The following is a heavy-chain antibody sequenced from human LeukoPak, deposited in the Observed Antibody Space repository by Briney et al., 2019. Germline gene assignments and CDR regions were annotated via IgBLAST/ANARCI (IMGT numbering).Heavy chain of an antibody. CDR3: ARLIAAVTGWFDP. J-gene: IGHJ5*02. CDR2: VYYSGST. Sequence: KPSETLSLTCTLSDGSIRSSSYCWGWIRQPPGKGLEWIGNVYYSGSTYYNPSLKSRVTISADTSKNQFSLKLSSVTAADTAVYYCARLIAAVTGWFDPWGQGTLVSVSS. CDR1: DGSIRSSSYC. V-gene: IGHV4-39*01. D-gene: IGHD6-13*01.